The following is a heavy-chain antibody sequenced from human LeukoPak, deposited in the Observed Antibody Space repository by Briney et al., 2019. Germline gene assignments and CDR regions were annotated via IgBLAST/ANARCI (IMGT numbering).Heavy chain of an antibody. Sequence: GSSVKVSCKASGYTFTSYGISWLRQAPGQGLEWVGWISAYNGNTNYAQKLQGRVTMTTDTSTSTAYMELRSLRSDDTAVYYCARDLWRYDFWSGYYPNWFDPWGQGTLVTVSS. D-gene: IGHD3-3*01. CDR2: ISAYNGNT. CDR3: ARDLWRYDFWSGYYPNWFDP. CDR1: GYTFTSYG. V-gene: IGHV1-18*01. J-gene: IGHJ5*02.